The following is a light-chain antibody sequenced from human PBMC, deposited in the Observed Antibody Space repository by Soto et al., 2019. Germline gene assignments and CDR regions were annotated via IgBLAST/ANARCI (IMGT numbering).Light chain of an antibody. V-gene: IGKV3-11*01. CDR2: DAS. Sequence: EIVLTQSSATLSLSPGERATLSCRASQSVSSYLAWYQQKPGQAPRLLIYDASNRATGIPARFSGSGSGTDFTLTISSPEPEDFAVYYCQQRSNWPLTFGPGTKVDIK. CDR1: QSVSSY. J-gene: IGKJ3*01. CDR3: QQRSNWPLT.